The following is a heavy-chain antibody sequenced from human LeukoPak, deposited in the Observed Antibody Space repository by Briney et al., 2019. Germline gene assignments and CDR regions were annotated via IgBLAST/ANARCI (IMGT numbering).Heavy chain of an antibody. D-gene: IGHD3-9*01. J-gene: IGHJ6*02. CDR2: IIPIFGTA. CDR3: ARLRYANYGMDV. V-gene: IGHV1-69*13. CDR1: GGTFSSCA. Sequence: GASVKVSCKASGGTFSSCAISWVRQAPGQGLEWMGGIIPIFGTANYAQKFQGRVTITADESTSTAYMELSSLRSEDTAVYYCARLRYANYGMDVWGQGTTVTVSS.